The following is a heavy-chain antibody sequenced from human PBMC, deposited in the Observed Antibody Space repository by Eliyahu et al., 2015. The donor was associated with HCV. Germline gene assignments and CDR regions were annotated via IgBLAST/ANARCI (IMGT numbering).Heavy chain of an antibody. V-gene: IGHV4-59*01. CDR3: ASGGGGIAVAGTGGWFDP. CDR2: IYYTGST. Sequence: QVQLQESGPGLVKPSETLSLTCTVSGGSISSYYWXWIRQPPGKGLEWIGYIYYTGSTHSTPPXKSRVTISVDTSKNQFSLKLSSVTAADTAVYYCASGGGGIAVAGTGGWFDPWGQGTLVTVSS. CDR1: GGSISSYY. J-gene: IGHJ5*02. D-gene: IGHD6-19*01.